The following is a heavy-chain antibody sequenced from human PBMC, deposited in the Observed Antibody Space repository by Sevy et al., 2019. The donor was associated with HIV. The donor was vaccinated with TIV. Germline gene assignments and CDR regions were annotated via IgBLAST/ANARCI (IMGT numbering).Heavy chain of an antibody. D-gene: IGHD3-3*01. V-gene: IGHV3-7*01. CDR3: AREVGGFNWRPYYFDS. Sequence: GGSLRLSCAASGFTFTDYWMSWVRQTPGKWLEWVATIKQDESEKYYVDSVKGRFAISRDNGKNSLSLQMNGLRAEDTALYYCAREVGGFNWRPYYFDSWGQGTLVTVSS. CDR1: GFTFTDYW. J-gene: IGHJ4*02. CDR2: IKQDESEK.